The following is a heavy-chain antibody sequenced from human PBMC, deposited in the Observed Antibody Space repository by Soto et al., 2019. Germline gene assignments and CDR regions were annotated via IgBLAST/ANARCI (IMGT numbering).Heavy chain of an antibody. D-gene: IGHD3-10*01. CDR2: IIPIFGTA. J-gene: IGHJ5*02. CDR3: ARGPPGISGEWGWFDP. Sequence: QVQLVQSGAEVKKPGSSVKVSCKASGGTFSSYAISWVRQAPGQGLEWMGGIIPIFGTANYAQKFQGRVTSTADESTSTAYMELSSLRSEDTAVYYCARGPPGISGEWGWFDPWGQGTLVSVSS. CDR1: GGTFSSYA. V-gene: IGHV1-69*01.